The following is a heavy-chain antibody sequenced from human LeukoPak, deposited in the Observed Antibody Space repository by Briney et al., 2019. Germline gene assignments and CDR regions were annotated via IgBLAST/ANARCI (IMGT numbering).Heavy chain of an antibody. CDR1: GFSLRTSGMC. CDR3: ARSIWIGEKPGISHYSDY. Sequence: RESGPTLVNPTQTLTLTCTFSGFSLRTSGMCVSWIRQPPGKALEWLARIAWDDNKYYSTSLKTRLTISKDTSRNQVVLTMTNMDPVDTATYYCARSIWIGEKPGISHYSDYWGQGTLVTVSS. CDR2: IAWDDNK. D-gene: IGHD3-10*01. J-gene: IGHJ4*02. V-gene: IGHV2-70*11.